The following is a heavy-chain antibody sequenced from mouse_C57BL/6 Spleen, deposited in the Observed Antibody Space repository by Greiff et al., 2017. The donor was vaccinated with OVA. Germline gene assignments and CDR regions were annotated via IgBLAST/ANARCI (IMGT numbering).Heavy chain of an antibody. D-gene: IGHD2-1*01. CDR1: GYTFTDYY. CDR2: INPNNGGT. J-gene: IGHJ3*01. Sequence: VQLQQSGPELVKPGASVKISCKASGYTFTDYYMNWVKQSHGKSLEWIGDINPNNGGTSYNQKFKGKATLTVDKSSSTAYMELRSLTSEDSAVYYCARYYYGNYWFAYWGQGTLVTVSA. CDR3: ARYYYGNYWFAY. V-gene: IGHV1-26*01.